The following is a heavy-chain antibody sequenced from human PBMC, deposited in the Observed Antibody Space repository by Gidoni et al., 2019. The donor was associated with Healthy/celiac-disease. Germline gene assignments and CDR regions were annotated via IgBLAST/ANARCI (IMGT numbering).Heavy chain of an antibody. D-gene: IGHD6-25*01. V-gene: IGHV3-23*01. CDR1: GFPFSSYA. Sequence: EVQLLESGGGLVQPGGSLRLSCAASGFPFSSYAMGWVRQAPGKGLEWVSAISGSGASTYYADSVKGRFTISRDNSKNTLYLQMNSLRAEDTAVYYCAKGGSTSKRGYSDFWGQGTLVTVPS. CDR3: AKGGSTSKRGYSDF. J-gene: IGHJ4*02. CDR2: ISGSGAST.